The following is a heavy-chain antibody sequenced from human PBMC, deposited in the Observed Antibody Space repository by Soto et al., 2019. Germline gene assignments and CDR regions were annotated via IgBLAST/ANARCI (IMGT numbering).Heavy chain of an antibody. Sequence: GGSLRLSCAASGFTFSSYAIPWVRQAPGKGLEWVAVISYDGSNKYYADSVKGRFTISRDNSKNTLYLQMNSLRAEDTAVYYCARDISYGDAHYFDYWGQGTLVTVSS. D-gene: IGHD4-17*01. J-gene: IGHJ4*02. CDR3: ARDISYGDAHYFDY. V-gene: IGHV3-30-3*01. CDR1: GFTFSSYA. CDR2: ISYDGSNK.